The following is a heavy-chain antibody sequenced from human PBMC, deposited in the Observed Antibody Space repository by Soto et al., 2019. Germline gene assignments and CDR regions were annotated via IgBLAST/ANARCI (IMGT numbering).Heavy chain of an antibody. CDR3: ASYVPIRITMIASDAFDI. V-gene: IGHV4-31*03. CDR1: GGSISSGGYY. J-gene: IGHJ3*02. Sequence: SETLSLTCTVSGGSISSGGYYWSWIRQHPGKGLEWIGYIYYSGSTYYNPSLKSRVTISVDTSKNQFSLKLSSVTAADTAVYYCASYVPIRITMIASDAFDIWGQGTMVTVSS. D-gene: IGHD3-22*01. CDR2: IYYSGST.